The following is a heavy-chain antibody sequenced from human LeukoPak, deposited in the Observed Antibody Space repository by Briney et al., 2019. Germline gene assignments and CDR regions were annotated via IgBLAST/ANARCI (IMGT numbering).Heavy chain of an antibody. CDR2: ISGSGGST. V-gene: IGHV3-23*01. J-gene: IGHJ4*02. D-gene: IGHD6-19*01. CDR3: AKARDGAGTGDFDY. Sequence: GGSLRLSCAASGFTFSSYAMSWVRQAPGKGLEWVSAISGSGGSTYYADSVKGRFTISRDNAKNSLYLQMNSLRAEDTALYYCAKARDGAGTGDFDYWGQGTLVTVSS. CDR1: GFTFSSYA.